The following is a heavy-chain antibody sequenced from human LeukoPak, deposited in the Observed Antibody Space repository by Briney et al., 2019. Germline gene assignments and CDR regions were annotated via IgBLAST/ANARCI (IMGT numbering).Heavy chain of an antibody. Sequence: SETLSLTCTVSGGSISTYYWSWIRQPAGKGLELIGRICTNEDTRYNPSLRSRVTMSVDTSKNQFSLKLSSVTAADTAVYYCARAAAAAGGQYFDYWGQGTLVAVSS. CDR2: ICTNEDT. CDR1: GGSISTYY. D-gene: IGHD6-13*01. J-gene: IGHJ4*02. CDR3: ARAAAAAGGQYFDY. V-gene: IGHV4-4*07.